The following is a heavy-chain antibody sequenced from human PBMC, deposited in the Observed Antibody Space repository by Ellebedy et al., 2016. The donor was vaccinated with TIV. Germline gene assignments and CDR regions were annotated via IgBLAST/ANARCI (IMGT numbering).Heavy chain of an antibody. CDR2: ISYDGSEK. CDR3: ARVYSSYFFDY. J-gene: IGHJ4*02. Sequence: GESLKISCAASGFTISSYGMHWVRQAPGKGLEWVAFISYDGSEKQYADSVKGRFTISRDKAKNTLYLQMNSLSAEDTSVYYCARVYSSYFFDYWGQGILVTVSS. V-gene: IGHV3-30*03. D-gene: IGHD6-13*01. CDR1: GFTISSYG.